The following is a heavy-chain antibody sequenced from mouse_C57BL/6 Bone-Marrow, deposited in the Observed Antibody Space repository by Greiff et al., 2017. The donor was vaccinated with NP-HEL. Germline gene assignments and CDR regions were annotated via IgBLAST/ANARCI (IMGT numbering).Heavy chain of an antibody. J-gene: IGHJ2*01. CDR2: IHPNSGST. D-gene: IGHD1-1*01. V-gene: IGHV1-64*01. CDR1: GYTFTSYW. Sequence: QVQLQQPGAELVKPGASVKLSCKASGYTFTSYWMHWVKQRPGQGLEWIGMIHPNSGSTNYNEKFKSKATLTVDKSSSTAYMQLSSLTSEDSAVYYCARTYYYGTLDYWGQGTTLTVSS. CDR3: ARTYYYGTLDY.